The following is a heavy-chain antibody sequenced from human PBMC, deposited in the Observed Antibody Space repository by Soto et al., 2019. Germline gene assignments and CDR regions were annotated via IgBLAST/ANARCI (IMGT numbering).Heavy chain of an antibody. V-gene: IGHV1-46*03. Sequence: QVQLVQSGAEVKKPGASVKVSCKASGYTFTSYYMHWVRQAPGQGLEWMGIINPSGGSTSYAQKFQGRVTIPRDTSKSTVYMELSSLRSEDTAVYYCARDTYSGYASHSSGVSYWGQGTLVTVSS. CDR3: ARDTYSGYASHSSGVSY. D-gene: IGHD5-12*01. J-gene: IGHJ4*02. CDR1: GYTFTSYY. CDR2: INPSGGST.